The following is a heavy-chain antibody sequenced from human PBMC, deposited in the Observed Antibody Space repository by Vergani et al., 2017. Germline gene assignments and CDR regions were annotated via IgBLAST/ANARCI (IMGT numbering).Heavy chain of an antibody. CDR3: AKDRIQQKLASTRDFYY. Sequence: QVQLVESGGGVVQPGGSLRLSCAASGFTFSSYGMHFFLPAPGKGLEWVAFLRYDGSNKYYAASVKGRFTISRDNSKNTLYLQMNRLRAEDTAVYYCAKDRIQQKLASTRDFYYWGQGTLVTVSS. CDR2: LRYDGSNK. V-gene: IGHV3-30*02. CDR1: GFTFSSYG. J-gene: IGHJ4*02. D-gene: IGHD6-13*01.